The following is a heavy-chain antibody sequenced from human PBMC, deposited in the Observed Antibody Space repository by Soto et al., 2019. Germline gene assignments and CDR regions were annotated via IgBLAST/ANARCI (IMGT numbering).Heavy chain of an antibody. D-gene: IGHD5-12*01. J-gene: IGHJ4*02. CDR3: ARLSGYDYLDY. CDR2: IYYSGST. V-gene: IGHV4-59*08. Sequence: PSETLSLTCTVSGGSISSYYWSWIRQPPGKGLEWIGYIYYSGSTNYNPSLKSRVTISVDTSKNQFSPKLSSVTAADTAVYYCARLSGYDYLDYLGQGTLVTVSS. CDR1: GGSISSYY.